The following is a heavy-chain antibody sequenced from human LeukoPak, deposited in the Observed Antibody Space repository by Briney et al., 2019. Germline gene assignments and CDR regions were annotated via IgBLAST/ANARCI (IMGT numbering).Heavy chain of an antibody. CDR3: ARDRIVGATGGLAGVFFDY. CDR1: GGSISSSSYY. J-gene: IGHJ4*02. CDR2: IYYSGST. D-gene: IGHD1-26*01. V-gene: IGHV4-39*07. Sequence: SETLSLTCTVSGGSISSSSYYWGWIRQPPGKGLEWIGSIYYSGSTYYNPSLKSRVTISVDTSKNQFSLKLSSVTAADTAVYYCARDRIVGATGGLAGVFFDYWGQGTLVTVSS.